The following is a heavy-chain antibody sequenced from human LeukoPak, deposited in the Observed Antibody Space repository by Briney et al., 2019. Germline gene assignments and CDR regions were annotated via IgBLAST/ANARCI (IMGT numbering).Heavy chain of an antibody. CDR3: AVATTAAFDY. J-gene: IGHJ4*02. Sequence: ASVKVSCKASGYTFTSSHISWVRQAPGQGLEWMGWISAYNGNTNHGQKLQGRVTMITDTSTSTAYMELRSLRSDDTAVYYCAVATTAAFDYWGQGTLVTVSS. D-gene: IGHD5-24*01. V-gene: IGHV1-18*04. CDR1: GYTFTSSH. CDR2: ISAYNGNT.